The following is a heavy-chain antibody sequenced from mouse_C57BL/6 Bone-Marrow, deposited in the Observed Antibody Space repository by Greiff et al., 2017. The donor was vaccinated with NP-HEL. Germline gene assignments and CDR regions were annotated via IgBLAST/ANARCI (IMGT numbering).Heavy chain of an antibody. Sequence: VKLQESGPELVKPGASVKISCKASGYAFSSSWMNWVKQRPGKGLEWIGRIYPGDGDTNYNEKFKGKATLTADKSSSTAYMQLSSLTSEDSAVYFCARSRLLLGAMDYWGQGTSVTVSS. D-gene: IGHD2-3*01. V-gene: IGHV1-82*01. CDR3: ARSRLLLGAMDY. CDR1: GYAFSSSW. J-gene: IGHJ4*01. CDR2: IYPGDGDT.